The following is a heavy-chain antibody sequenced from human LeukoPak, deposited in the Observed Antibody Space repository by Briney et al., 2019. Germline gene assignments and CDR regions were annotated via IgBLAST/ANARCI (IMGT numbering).Heavy chain of an antibody. Sequence: GESLKISCKGSGYSFTSYWITWVRQMPGKGLEWMGRIDPSDSYTNYSPSFQGRVTFSTDKSINTAYLEWSSLKASDTAMYCARQGMQWEVLQVEIDYWGQGTLVTVSS. D-gene: IGHD1-26*01. CDR1: GYSFTSYW. CDR3: ARQGMQWEVLQVEIDY. J-gene: IGHJ4*02. CDR2: IDPSDSYT. V-gene: IGHV5-10-1*01.